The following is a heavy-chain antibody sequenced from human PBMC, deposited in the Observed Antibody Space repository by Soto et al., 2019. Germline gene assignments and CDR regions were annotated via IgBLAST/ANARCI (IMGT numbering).Heavy chain of an antibody. D-gene: IGHD3-9*01. CDR1: GYTFATHW. J-gene: IGHJ4*02. CDR3: ARLELTGLDN. Sequence: VHLVQSGAEVIEPGESLKISCKGSGYTFATHWIAWVRQMPGKGLEWMGIIYPGDSDTRYSPSFQGQVTISADKSFSTADLQWSSLKASDTAIYFCARLELTGLDNWGQGTPVTVSS. CDR2: IYPGDSDT. V-gene: IGHV5-51*01.